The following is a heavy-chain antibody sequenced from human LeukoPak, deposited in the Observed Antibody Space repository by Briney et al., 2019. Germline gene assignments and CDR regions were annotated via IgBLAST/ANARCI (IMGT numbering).Heavy chain of an antibody. D-gene: IGHD4-17*01. V-gene: IGHV4-59*08. J-gene: IGHJ4*02. CDR3: ARRDTVTSPFDY. CDR1: GGSISSYY. CDR2: IYYSGST. Sequence: SETLSLTCTVSGGSISSYYWSWIRQPPGKGLEWIGYIYYSGSTNYNPSLKSRVTISVDTSKNQFSLKLSSVTAADTAVYYCARRDTVTSPFDYWGQGTLVTVSS.